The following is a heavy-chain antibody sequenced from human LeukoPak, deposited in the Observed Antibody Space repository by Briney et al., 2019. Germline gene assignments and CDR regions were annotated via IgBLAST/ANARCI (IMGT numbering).Heavy chain of an antibody. J-gene: IGHJ4*02. CDR2: ISAYNGNT. CDR3: ARGGSSGWRTPNDDY. D-gene: IGHD6-19*01. CDR1: GYTFTSYG. Sequence: GASVKVSCKASGYTFTSYGISWVRQAPGQGLEWMGWISAYNGNTNYVQKLQGRVTMTTDTSTSTAYMELRSLRSDDTAVYYCARGGSSGWRTPNDDYWGQGTLVTVSS. V-gene: IGHV1-18*01.